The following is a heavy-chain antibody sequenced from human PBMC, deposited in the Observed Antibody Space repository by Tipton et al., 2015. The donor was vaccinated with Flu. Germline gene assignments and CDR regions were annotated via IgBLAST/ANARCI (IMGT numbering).Heavy chain of an antibody. CDR1: GFTFSSYA. Sequence: GSLRLSCAASGFTFSSYAMHWVRQAPGKGLEYVSAISSNGGSTYYANSVKGRFTISRDNSKNTLYLQMGSLRAEDMAVYYCARGGGSSSHDAFDIWGQGTMVTVSS. J-gene: IGHJ3*02. CDR2: ISSNGGST. CDR3: ARGGGSSSHDAFDI. D-gene: IGHD6-13*01. V-gene: IGHV3-64*01.